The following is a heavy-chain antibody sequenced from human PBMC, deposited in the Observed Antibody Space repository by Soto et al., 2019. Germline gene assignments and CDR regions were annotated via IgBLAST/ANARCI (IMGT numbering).Heavy chain of an antibody. Sequence: QVQLVESGGGVVQPGKSLRLACTATGFIFRSYGVHWVRQAPGKGLERVAVISHDGSKAHYADDVNGRFTISRDNAKNTVHLQMNSLRAEDTAVYYCAKQGIEVAGTDYFDYWGQGALVTVAS. J-gene: IGHJ4*02. CDR2: ISHDGSKA. V-gene: IGHV3-30*18. CDR3: AKQGIEVAGTDYFDY. D-gene: IGHD6-19*01. CDR1: GFIFRSYG.